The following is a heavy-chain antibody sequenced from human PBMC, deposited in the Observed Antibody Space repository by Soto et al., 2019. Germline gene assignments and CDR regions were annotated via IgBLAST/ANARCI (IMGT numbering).Heavy chain of an antibody. CDR3: AKWDTILSVTTFDY. Sequence: EVQLLESGGGLVHPGGSLRLSCAAAGFTFSSYAMSWVRQAPGKGLEWVSAISGSGGSTYYADSVKGRFTISRDNSKNTLYLQMNSLRAEDTAVYYCAKWDTILSVTTFDYWGQGTLVTVSS. J-gene: IGHJ4*02. V-gene: IGHV3-23*01. CDR2: ISGSGGST. CDR1: GFTFSSYA. D-gene: IGHD4-17*01.